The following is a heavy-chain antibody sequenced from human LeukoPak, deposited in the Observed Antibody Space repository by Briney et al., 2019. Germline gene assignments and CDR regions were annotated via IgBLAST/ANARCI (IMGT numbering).Heavy chain of an antibody. D-gene: IGHD3-22*01. CDR2: ISSSSTAI. V-gene: IGHV3-11*04. J-gene: IGHJ4*02. CDR3: ARDIHYYDSSGYYYLNYFDY. CDR1: GFTFTDYY. Sequence: PGGSLRLSCAASGFTFTDYYMGWIRQAPGKGLEWISYISSSSTAIHYTDSVKGRFTISRDNAKNSLYLQMNSLRAEDTAVYYCARDIHYYDSSGYYYLNYFDYWGQGTLVTVSS.